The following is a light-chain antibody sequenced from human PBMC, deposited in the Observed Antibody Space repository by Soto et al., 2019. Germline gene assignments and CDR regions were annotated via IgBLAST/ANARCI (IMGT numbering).Light chain of an antibody. Sequence: QSALTQPASVSGSPGQSITISCTGTSSDVGGYNYVSWYQQHPGKAPKLMIYEVSNRPSGVSNRFSGSKSGNTASLTIYGLKSEDEADYYCSSYTSSSTLVVFGGGTKLTVL. J-gene: IGLJ2*01. CDR3: SSYTSSSTLVV. V-gene: IGLV2-14*01. CDR2: EVS. CDR1: SSDVGGYNY.